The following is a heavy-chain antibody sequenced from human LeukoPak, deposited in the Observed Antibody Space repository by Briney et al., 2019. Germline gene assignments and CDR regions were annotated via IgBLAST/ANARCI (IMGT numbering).Heavy chain of an antibody. Sequence: GGSLRLSCAASGFTFDDYAMHWVRRAPGKGLEWVSLISGDGGSTYYGDSVKGRFTISRDNSKNSLYLQMNSLGTEDTALYYCAKDSSGYYYVFQHWGQGTLVTVSS. J-gene: IGHJ1*01. V-gene: IGHV3-43*02. D-gene: IGHD3-22*01. CDR2: ISGDGGST. CDR3: AKDSSGYYYVFQH. CDR1: GFTFDDYA.